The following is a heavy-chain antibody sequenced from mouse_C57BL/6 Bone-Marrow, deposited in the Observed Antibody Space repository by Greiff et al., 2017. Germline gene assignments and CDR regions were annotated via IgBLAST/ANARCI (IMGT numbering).Heavy chain of an antibody. CDR2: IDPSDSYT. CDR3: VVITTVVYYYAMDY. J-gene: IGHJ4*01. Sequence: VQLQQPGAELVMPGASVKLSCKASGYTFTSYWMHWVKQRPGHGLEWIGEIDPSDSYTNYNQKFKGKSTLTVDKSSSTAYMQLSSLTSEDSAVYYCVVITTVVYYYAMDYWGQGTSVTVSS. D-gene: IGHD1-1*01. CDR1: GYTFTSYW. V-gene: IGHV1-69*01.